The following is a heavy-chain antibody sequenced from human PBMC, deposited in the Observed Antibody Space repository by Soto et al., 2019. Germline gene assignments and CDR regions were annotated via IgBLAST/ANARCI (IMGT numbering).Heavy chain of an antibody. V-gene: IGHV4-39*01. D-gene: IGHD3-3*01. CDR1: GGSISSSSYY. Sequence: KQSQTLSLTCTVSGGSISSSSYYWGWIRQPPGKGLEWIGSIYYSGSTYYNPSLKSRVTISVDTSKNQFSLKLSSVTAADTAVYYCARQVPPLDYDFWRQYYYYGMDVWGQGTTVTVSS. CDR2: IYYSGST. CDR3: ARQVPPLDYDFWRQYYYYGMDV. J-gene: IGHJ6*02.